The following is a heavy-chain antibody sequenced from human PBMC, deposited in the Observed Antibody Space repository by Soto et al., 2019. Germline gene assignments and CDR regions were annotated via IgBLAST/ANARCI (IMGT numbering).Heavy chain of an antibody. V-gene: IGHV4-59*01. J-gene: IGHJ4*02. D-gene: IGHD4-17*01. CDR1: GGSIGTSY. CDR2: ISYSGST. Sequence: PSETLSLTCTVSGGSIGTSYWTWIRQPPGKGLEWIGSISYSGSTNHNPSLKSRVTMLVDMSKNQLSLKLSSVTAADTAVYYCARGTYYADHDLPHDYWGQGTLVTVSS. CDR3: ARGTYYADHDLPHDY.